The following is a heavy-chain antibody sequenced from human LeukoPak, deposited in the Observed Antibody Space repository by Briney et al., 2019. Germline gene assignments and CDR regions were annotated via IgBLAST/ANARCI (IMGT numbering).Heavy chain of an antibody. Sequence: KTGGSLRLSCAVSGFTFSSYSMNWVRQAPRKGLEWVSSISSSSTHIYNADSVKGRFTVSRDNAKNSLYLQMNSLRAEDTAVYYCARGVTAAAPFDYWGQGTLVTVSS. CDR2: ISSSSTHI. D-gene: IGHD6-13*01. CDR3: ARGVTAAAPFDY. CDR1: GFTFSSYS. J-gene: IGHJ4*02. V-gene: IGHV3-21*01.